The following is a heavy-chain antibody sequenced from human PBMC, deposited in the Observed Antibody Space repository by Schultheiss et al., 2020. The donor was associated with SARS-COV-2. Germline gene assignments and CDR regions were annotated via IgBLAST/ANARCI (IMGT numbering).Heavy chain of an antibody. CDR3: AREMWGFGELLYNRRTYYYYGMDV. Sequence: GGSLRLSCAASGFTFSSYEMNWVRQAPGKGLEWVSYISSSGSTIYYADSVKGRFTISRDNAKNSLYLQMNSLRAEDTAVYYCAREMWGFGELLYNRRTYYYYGMDVWGQGTTVTVSS. CDR2: ISSSGSTI. D-gene: IGHD3-10*01. V-gene: IGHV3-48*03. J-gene: IGHJ6*02. CDR1: GFTFSSYE.